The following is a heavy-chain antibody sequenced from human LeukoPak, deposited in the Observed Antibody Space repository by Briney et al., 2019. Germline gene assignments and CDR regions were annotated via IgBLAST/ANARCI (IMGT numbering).Heavy chain of an antibody. D-gene: IGHD6-25*01. J-gene: IGHJ5*02. CDR3: ARDLRGSGNWFDP. Sequence: GASVKVSCKASGYTFTGYYMHWVRQAPGQGLEWMGWINPNSGGTNYAQKFQGRVTMTRDTSISTAYMELSRLRSDDTAVYYCARDLRGSGNWFDPWGQGTLVTVSS. CDR1: GYTFTGYY. V-gene: IGHV1-2*02. CDR2: INPNSGGT.